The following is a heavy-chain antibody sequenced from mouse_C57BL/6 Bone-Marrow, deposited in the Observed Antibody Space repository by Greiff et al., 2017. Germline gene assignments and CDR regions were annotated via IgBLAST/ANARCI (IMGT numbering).Heavy chain of an antibody. CDR1: GYTFTSYW. J-gene: IGHJ4*01. Sequence: VQLQQPGAELVRPGSSVKLSCKASGYTFTSYWMHWVKQRPIQGLEWIGNIDPSDSETHYNQKFKEKATLTVDKSSSTAYMQLSSLTSEDSAVYYCARDAIYYDYDEGYYYAMDYWGQGTSVTVSS. CDR3: ARDAIYYDYDEGYYYAMDY. V-gene: IGHV1-52*01. D-gene: IGHD2-4*01. CDR2: IDPSDSET.